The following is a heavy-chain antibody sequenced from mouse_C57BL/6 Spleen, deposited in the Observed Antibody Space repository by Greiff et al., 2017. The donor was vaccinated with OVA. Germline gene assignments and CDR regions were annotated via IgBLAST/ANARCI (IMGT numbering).Heavy chain of an antibody. CDR3: ARHDGAAQATAWFAY. D-gene: IGHD3-2*02. CDR2: ISSGGSYT. CDR1: GFTFSSYG. Sequence: EVKVVESGGDLVKPGGSLKLSCAASGFTFSSYGMSWVRQTPDKRLEWVATISSGGSYTYYPDSVKGRFTISRDNAKNTLYLQMSSLKSEDTAMYYCARHDGAAQATAWFAYWGQGTLVTVSA. V-gene: IGHV5-6*01. J-gene: IGHJ3*01.